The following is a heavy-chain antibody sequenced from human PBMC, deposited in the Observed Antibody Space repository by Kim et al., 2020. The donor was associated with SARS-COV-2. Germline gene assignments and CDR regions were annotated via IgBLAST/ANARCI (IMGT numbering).Heavy chain of an antibody. CDR3: ARDYGGNRDD. Sequence: STNCADSVKGRFTISRDNAKNTLYLQMNSLRAEDTAVYYCARDYGGNRDDWGQGTLVTVSS. V-gene: IGHV3-74*01. J-gene: IGHJ4*02. CDR2: ST. D-gene: IGHD4-17*01.